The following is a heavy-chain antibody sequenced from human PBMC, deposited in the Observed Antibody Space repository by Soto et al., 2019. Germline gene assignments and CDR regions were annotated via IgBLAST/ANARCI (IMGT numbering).Heavy chain of an antibody. V-gene: IGHV4-31*03. Sequence: QVQLQESGPGLVKPSQTLSLTCTVSGGSISSGGYDWSWIRQHPGKGLEWIGYIYYSGSTYYNPSLNSRVTIAVDTCKNPLSLKLSSVTAADTAVYYCARDLRFGDYESYGMDVWGQGTTVTVSS. CDR1: GGSISSGGYD. D-gene: IGHD4-17*01. CDR2: IYYSGST. J-gene: IGHJ6*02. CDR3: ARDLRFGDYESYGMDV.